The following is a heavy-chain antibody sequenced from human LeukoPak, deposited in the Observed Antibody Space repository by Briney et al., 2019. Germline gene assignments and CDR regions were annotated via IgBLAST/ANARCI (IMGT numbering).Heavy chain of an antibody. D-gene: IGHD2-21*01. Sequence: GGSLRLSCAASGFTFSSYGMHWVRQAPGKGLEWVAVISYDGSNKYYADSVKGRFTISRDNSKNTLYLQMNSLRAEDTAVYYCARPGCGGNCYYRMDVWGKGTTVTVSS. J-gene: IGHJ6*04. CDR3: ARPGCGGNCYYRMDV. V-gene: IGHV3-30*05. CDR2: ISYDGSNK. CDR1: GFTFSSYG.